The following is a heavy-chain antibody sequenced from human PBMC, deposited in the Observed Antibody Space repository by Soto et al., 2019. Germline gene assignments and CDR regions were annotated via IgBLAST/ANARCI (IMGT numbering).Heavy chain of an antibody. Sequence: SGPTLVNPTETLPLTCTVSGFSLNNVRMGVSWIRLPPGRALEWLAHIFSNDEKSYSPSLKTRVTVSKGTSRDQVVLRMTNMDPVDTATYVCARIDHSRVIWAQGTLVTVSS. CDR2: IFSNDEK. V-gene: IGHV2-26*01. CDR1: GFSLNNVRMG. CDR3: ARIDHSRVI. J-gene: IGHJ4*02.